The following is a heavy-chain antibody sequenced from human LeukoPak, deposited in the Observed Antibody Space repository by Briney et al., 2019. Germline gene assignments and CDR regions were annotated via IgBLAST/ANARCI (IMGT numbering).Heavy chain of an antibody. D-gene: IGHD6-13*01. CDR1: GGSISSYY. V-gene: IGHV4-4*07. CDR2: IYSSGST. CDR3: ARGTTAAAGIFDC. J-gene: IGHJ4*02. Sequence: PSETLSLTCSVSGGSISSYYWSWVRQPAGKGLEWIGRIYSSGSTNYNPSLNSRVTMSVDTSNNQFSLRLTSETAADTAVYYCARGTTAAAGIFDCWGQGTLVTVSS.